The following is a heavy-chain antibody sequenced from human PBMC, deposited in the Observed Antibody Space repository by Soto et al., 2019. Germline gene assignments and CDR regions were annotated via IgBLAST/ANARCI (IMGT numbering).Heavy chain of an antibody. CDR3: ARGTSYGGNPYYFDY. D-gene: IGHD4-17*01. J-gene: IGHJ4*02. CDR2: INHSGST. Sequence: SETLSLTCAVYGGSFSGYYWGWIRQPPGKGLEWIGEINHSGSTNYNPSLKSRVTISVDTSKNQFSLKLSSVTAADTAVYYCARGTSYGGNPYYFDYWGQGTLVTVSS. V-gene: IGHV4-34*01. CDR1: GGSFSGYY.